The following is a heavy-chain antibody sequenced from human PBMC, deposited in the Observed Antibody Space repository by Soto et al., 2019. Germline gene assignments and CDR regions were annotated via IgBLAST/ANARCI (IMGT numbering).Heavy chain of an antibody. Sequence: EVQLLESGGGLVQPGGSLRLSCAASGFTFSSFAMSWVRQAPGKGLEWVSTFSGSGGSTYYADSVKGRFTISRDDXKNTLYLQMNSLRAEDTAVYYCAKRPFTSSGSFDYWGQGTLVTVSS. CDR3: AKRPFTSSGSFDY. CDR2: FSGSGGST. CDR1: GFTFSSFA. D-gene: IGHD6-19*01. J-gene: IGHJ4*02. V-gene: IGHV3-23*01.